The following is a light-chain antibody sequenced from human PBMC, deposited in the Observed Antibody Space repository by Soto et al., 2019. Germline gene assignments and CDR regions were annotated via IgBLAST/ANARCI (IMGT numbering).Light chain of an antibody. V-gene: IGKV3-15*01. J-gene: IGKJ1*01. CDR3: QQYNNWPRT. CDR1: QSVSSN. Sequence: EIVMTQSPATLSVSPWEKSTLXXRASQSVSSNLAWSQQKPGQAPRXLIYGASTRATGIPARFSGSGAGTEFTLTISSLQSEDFAVYYCQQYNNWPRTFGQGTKVDIK. CDR2: GAS.